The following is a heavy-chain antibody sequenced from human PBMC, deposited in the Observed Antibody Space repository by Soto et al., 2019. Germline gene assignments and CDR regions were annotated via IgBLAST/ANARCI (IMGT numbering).Heavy chain of an antibody. V-gene: IGHV4-31*03. CDR2: IFHSGST. CDR3: VRGGIAGNWFDP. Sequence: QVQLQESGPGLVKPSQTLSLTCSVSGRSITSGGFYWSWIRQHPEKGLEWIAYIFHSGSTDFNPSLNGRIIISADTSNNQFSLKLTSVTAADTAVYYCVRGGIAGNWFDPWGQGTLVTVSS. CDR1: GRSITSGGFY. J-gene: IGHJ5*02. D-gene: IGHD6-13*01.